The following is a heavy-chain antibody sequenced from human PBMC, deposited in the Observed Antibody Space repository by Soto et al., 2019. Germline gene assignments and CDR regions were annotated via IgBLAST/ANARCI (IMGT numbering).Heavy chain of an antibody. CDR2: FLFAGST. D-gene: IGHD7-27*01. CDR3: AQGTGEGGGGFAI. CDR1: AFTCSRYD. J-gene: IGHJ4*01. V-gene: IGHV3-23*01. Sequence: RCLRLSCSVSAFTCSRYDMSCVRQAPWKGLGWVSTFLFAGSTHYPDPAKGRLSFSRDNSKKKLFLQMNSLTAGDTAVYYCAQGTGEGGGGFAIWGQGTMGTVSS.